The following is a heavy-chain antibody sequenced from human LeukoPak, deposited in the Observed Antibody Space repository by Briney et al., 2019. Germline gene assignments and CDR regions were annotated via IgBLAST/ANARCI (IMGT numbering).Heavy chain of an antibody. CDR1: GFTFSDYY. CDR2: ISSSGSTI. V-gene: IGHV3-11*01. Sequence: GGSLRLSCEASGFTFSDYYMSWIRQAPGKGLEWVSYISSSGSTIYYADSVKGRFTISRDNAKNSLYLQMNSLRAEDTAVYYCARGGSYYYDSSGYYYLGYWGQGTLVTVSS. D-gene: IGHD3-22*01. CDR3: ARGGSYYYDSSGYYYLGY. J-gene: IGHJ4*02.